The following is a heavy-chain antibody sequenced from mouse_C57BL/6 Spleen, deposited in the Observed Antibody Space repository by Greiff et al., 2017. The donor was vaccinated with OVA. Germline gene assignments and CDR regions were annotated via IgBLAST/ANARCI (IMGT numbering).Heavy chain of an antibody. CDR2: IYPSDSET. CDR1: GYTFTSYW. V-gene: IGHV1-61*01. CDR3: AREGGYGSPDY. Sequence: QVQLQQPGAELVRPGSSVKLSCKASGYTFTSYWMAWVKQRPGQGLEWIGNIYPSDSETHYNQKFKDKATLTVDKSSSTAYMQLSSLTSEDSAVYYCAREGGYGSPDYWGQGTTLTVSS. D-gene: IGHD1-1*01. J-gene: IGHJ2*01.